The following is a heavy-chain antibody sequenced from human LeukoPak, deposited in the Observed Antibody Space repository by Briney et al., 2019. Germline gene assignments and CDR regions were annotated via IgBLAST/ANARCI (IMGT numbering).Heavy chain of an antibody. J-gene: IGHJ2*01. V-gene: IGHV3-9*03. CDR3: AKGGFDL. Sequence: GGSLRLSCAASGFTFDDYAMHWVRQAPGKGLEWVSGISWNGGSIGYADSVKGRFTISRDNAKNSLYLQMNSLRAEDMALYYCAKGGFDLWGRGTLVTVSS. D-gene: IGHD5-12*01. CDR1: GFTFDDYA. CDR2: ISWNGGSI.